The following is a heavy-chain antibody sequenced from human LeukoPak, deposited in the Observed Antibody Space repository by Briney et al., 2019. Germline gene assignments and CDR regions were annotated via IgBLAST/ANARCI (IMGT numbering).Heavy chain of an antibody. J-gene: IGHJ5*02. CDR2: IYYSGST. D-gene: IGHD1-1*01. CDR1: GGSISSSSYY. V-gene: IGHV4-39*01. Sequence: SETLSLTCTVSGGSISSSSYYWGWIRQPPGKGLEWIGSIYYSGSTYYNPSLKSRVTISVDTSKNQFSLKLSSVTAADTAVYYCASTTRAEFDPWGQGTLVTVSS. CDR3: ASTTRAEFDP.